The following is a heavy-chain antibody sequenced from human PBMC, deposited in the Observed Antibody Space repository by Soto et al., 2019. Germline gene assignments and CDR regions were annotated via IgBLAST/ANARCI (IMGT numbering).Heavy chain of an antibody. CDR2: IYHSGST. D-gene: IGHD1-26*01. V-gene: IGHV4-30-2*01. CDR3: ARVQVVGATADYYYYGMDV. CDR1: GGSISSGGYS. J-gene: IGHJ6*02. Sequence: SETLSLTCAVSGGSISSGGYSWSWIRQPPGKGLEWIGYIYHSGSTYYNPSLKSRVTISVDRSKNQFSLKLSSVTAADTAVYYCARVQVVGATADYYYYGMDVWGQGTTVTVSS.